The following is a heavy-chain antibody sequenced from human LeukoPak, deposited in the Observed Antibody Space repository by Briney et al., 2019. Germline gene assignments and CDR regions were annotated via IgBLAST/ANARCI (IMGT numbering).Heavy chain of an antibody. CDR1: GYSFTSYW. J-gene: IGHJ5*02. CDR3: ARYCSGGSCEQRGLDP. CDR2: IYPGDSDT. D-gene: IGHD2-15*01. Sequence: GESLKISCKGSGYSFTSYWIGWVRQMPGKGLEWMGIIYPGDSDTRYSPSFQGQVTISADKSISTTYLQWSSLKASDTAMYYCARYCSGGSCEQRGLDPWGQGTLVTVSS. V-gene: IGHV5-51*01.